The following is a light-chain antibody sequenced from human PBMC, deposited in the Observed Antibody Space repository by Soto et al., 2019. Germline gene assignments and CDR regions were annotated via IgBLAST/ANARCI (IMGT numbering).Light chain of an antibody. CDR2: GAS. CDR1: QGVRSY. Sequence: DIQMTQSPSSLSASVGDRVTITCRASQGVRSYLAWFQQRPGKAPKLLIFGASTLQSGVPARFSGGGFGTEFTLTITSLQPEDFATYYCHQVYTYPRTFGQGTKVDIK. CDR3: HQVYTYPRT. V-gene: IGKV1-9*01. J-gene: IGKJ1*01.